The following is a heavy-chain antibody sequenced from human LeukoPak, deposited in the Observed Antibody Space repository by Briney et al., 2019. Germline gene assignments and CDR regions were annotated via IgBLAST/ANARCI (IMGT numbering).Heavy chain of an antibody. J-gene: IGHJ4*02. D-gene: IGHD2-21*02. Sequence: GGSLRLSCAASGFTFSDFEMNWVHQVPGKGLEWVSHIDGGGGSIFYADSVKGRFTVSRDNAKNSLYLQMNSLRVEDTAIYYCARELLLCGGDCNDYWGQGTLVTVSS. V-gene: IGHV3-48*03. CDR1: GFTFSDFE. CDR2: IDGGGGSI. CDR3: ARELLLCGGDCNDY.